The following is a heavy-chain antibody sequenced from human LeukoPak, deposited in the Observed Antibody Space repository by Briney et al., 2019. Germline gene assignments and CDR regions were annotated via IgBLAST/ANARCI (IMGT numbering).Heavy chain of an antibody. Sequence: GGSLRLSCAASGFTFSSYSMNWVRQAPGKGLEWVSYISSSGSTIYYADSVKGRFTISRDNAKNSLYLQMNSLRAEDTAVYYCARTALWFGRSMDVWGKGTTVTISS. V-gene: IGHV3-48*04. CDR2: ISSSGSTI. CDR3: ARTALWFGRSMDV. D-gene: IGHD3-10*01. J-gene: IGHJ6*04. CDR1: GFTFSSYS.